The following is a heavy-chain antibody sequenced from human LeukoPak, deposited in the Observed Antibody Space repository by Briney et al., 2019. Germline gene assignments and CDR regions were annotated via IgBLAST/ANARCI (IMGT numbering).Heavy chain of an antibody. V-gene: IGHV3-23*01. CDR2: ISGSGGST. D-gene: IGHD4-17*01. CDR1: GFTFSSYA. J-gene: IGHJ4*02. CDR3: AKGYGDYGSY. Sequence: GGSLRLSCAASGFTFSSYAMSWVRQAPGKGLEWVSAISGSGGSTYYADSVKGRFTISRDNSKNTLDRQMNSLRAEDTAVYCCAKGYGDYGSYWGQGTLVTVFS.